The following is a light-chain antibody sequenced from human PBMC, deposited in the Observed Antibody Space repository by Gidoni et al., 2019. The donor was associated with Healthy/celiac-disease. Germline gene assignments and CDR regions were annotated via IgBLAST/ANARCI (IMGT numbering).Light chain of an antibody. CDR3: QSYDSSLSGVV. V-gene: IGLV1-40*01. J-gene: IGLJ2*01. Sequence: QSVLTQPPSVSGAPGQRVTISCTGSSSNIGAGYDVHWQQLPGTAPNLLIYGNSNRPSGVPDRFSGSKSGTSASLAITGLQAEDEADYYCQSYDSSLSGVVFGGGTKLTVL. CDR2: GNS. CDR1: SSNIGAGYD.